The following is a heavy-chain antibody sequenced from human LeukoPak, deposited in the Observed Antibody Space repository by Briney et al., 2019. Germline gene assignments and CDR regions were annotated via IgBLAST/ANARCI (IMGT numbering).Heavy chain of an antibody. CDR3: AKDTPTTGYHLDS. J-gene: IGHJ4*02. CDR2: ISYDGSNK. CDR1: GFTFSRSA. Sequence: GTSLRLSCAASGFTFSRSAMHWVRQAPGRGLEWVALISYDGSNKYYADSVKGRFTISRDNSENTLYLQINSLRVEDTAVYYCAKDTPTTGYHLDSWGQGTLVTVSS. V-gene: IGHV3-30*04. D-gene: IGHD1-1*01.